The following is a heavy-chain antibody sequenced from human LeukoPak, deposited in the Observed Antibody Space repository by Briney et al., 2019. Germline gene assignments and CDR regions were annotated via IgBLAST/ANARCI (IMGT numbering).Heavy chain of an antibody. D-gene: IGHD3-22*01. CDR2: INPNNGGT. CDR1: GYTFTGYF. CDR3: ARDERYDSSGYPFDY. Sequence: ASVKVSCKASGYTFTGYFIHWVRQAPGQGLEWMGCINPNNGGTNYAQKFQGRVTMTRDTSISTAYMELSRLRSDDTAVYYCARDERYDSSGYPFDYWGQGTLVTVSS. J-gene: IGHJ4*02. V-gene: IGHV1-2*02.